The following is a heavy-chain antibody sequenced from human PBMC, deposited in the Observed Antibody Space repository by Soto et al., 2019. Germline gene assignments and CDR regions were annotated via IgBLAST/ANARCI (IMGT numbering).Heavy chain of an antibody. CDR2: IRSKANSYAT. D-gene: IGHD2-21*02. CDR1: GFTFSGSA. J-gene: IGHJ4*02. CDR3: TRKTYCGGDCLEDY. Sequence: EVQLVESGGGLVQPGGSLKLSCAASGFTFSGSAMHWVRQASGKGLEWVGRIRSKANSYATAYAASVKGRFTISRDDSKNTAYLQMNSLKTEDTAVYYCTRKTYCGGDCLEDYWGQGTLVTVSS. V-gene: IGHV3-73*01.